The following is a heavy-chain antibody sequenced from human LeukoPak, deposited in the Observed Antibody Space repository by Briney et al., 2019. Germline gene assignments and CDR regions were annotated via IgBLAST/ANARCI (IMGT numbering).Heavy chain of an antibody. J-gene: IGHJ4*02. CDR1: GFTFGDYA. CDR3: TRAQGIQYNDY. D-gene: IGHD4-11*01. Sequence: GGSLRLSCTASGFTFGDYAMSWVRQAPGKGLEWVGFIRSKAYGGTTEYAASVKGRFTISRDDSKSIAYLQMNSLKTEDTAVYYCTRAQGIQYNDYWGQGTLVTVSS. V-gene: IGHV3-49*04. CDR2: IRSKAYGGTT.